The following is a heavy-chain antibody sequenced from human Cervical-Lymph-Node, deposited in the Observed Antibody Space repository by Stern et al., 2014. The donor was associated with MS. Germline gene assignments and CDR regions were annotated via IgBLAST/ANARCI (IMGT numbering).Heavy chain of an antibody. CDR2: VVVFNGDV. V-gene: IGHV1-58*02. D-gene: IGHD5-18*01. CDR1: GITFSHSA. CDR3: ASERYTYYDDQRPPGGFDP. Sequence: QLVESGPEVKKPGTSVKVSCKASGITFSHSAIQWLRQARGQRPEWIGWVVVFNGDVNYAPRFQERVTITRDMSTSTVCMELRSLKSEDTAIYYCASERYTYYDDQRPPGGFDPWGQGTLVTVSS. J-gene: IGHJ5*02.